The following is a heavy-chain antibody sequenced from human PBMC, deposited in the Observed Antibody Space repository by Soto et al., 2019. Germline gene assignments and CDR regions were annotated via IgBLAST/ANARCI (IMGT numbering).Heavy chain of an antibody. Sequence: ASVKVSCKASGYTFTGYYMHWVRQAPGQGLEWMGWINPNSGGTNYAQKFQGRVTMTRDTSISTAYMELSRLRSDDTAVYYCARAIAAHYDYYYGMDAWGQGTTVTVSS. CDR1: GYTFTGYY. CDR3: ARAIAAHYDYYYGMDA. CDR2: INPNSGGT. V-gene: IGHV1-2*02. D-gene: IGHD6-6*01. J-gene: IGHJ6*02.